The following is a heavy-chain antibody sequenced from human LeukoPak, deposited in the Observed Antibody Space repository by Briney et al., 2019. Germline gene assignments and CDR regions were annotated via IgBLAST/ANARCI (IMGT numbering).Heavy chain of an antibody. CDR3: ARLDSTAPVIAAGTTTNNWFDP. CDR2: INPNSGGT. Sequence: ASVKVSCKASGYTFTGYYMHWVRQAPGQGLEWMGRINPNSGGTNYAQKFQGRVTMTRDTSISTAYMELSRLRSDDTAVYYCARLDSTAPVIAAGTTTNNWFDPWGQGTLVTVSS. V-gene: IGHV1-2*06. CDR1: GYTFTGYY. J-gene: IGHJ5*02. D-gene: IGHD6-13*01.